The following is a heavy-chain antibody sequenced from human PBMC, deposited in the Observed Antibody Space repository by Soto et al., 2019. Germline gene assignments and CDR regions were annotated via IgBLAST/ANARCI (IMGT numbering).Heavy chain of an antibody. Sequence: EVQLVESGGALVQPGESLRLSCAASGFTVSSNYMTWVRQAPGKGLEWVSVIYGGGRTYYADSVNDRFAISRDKSKHTLYLQMNSLRVEDTAVYYCARGVWFGGDDYWGQGILVTVSS. CDR3: ARGVWFGGDDY. D-gene: IGHD3-10*01. J-gene: IGHJ4*02. V-gene: IGHV3-66*01. CDR2: IYGGGRT. CDR1: GFTVSSNY.